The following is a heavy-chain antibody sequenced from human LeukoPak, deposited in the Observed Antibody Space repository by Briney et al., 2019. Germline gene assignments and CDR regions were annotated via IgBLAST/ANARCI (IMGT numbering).Heavy chain of an antibody. D-gene: IGHD3-3*01. CDR1: GFTFSSYS. CDR2: ISSSSSYI. J-gene: IGHJ4*02. V-gene: IGHV3-21*01. Sequence: GGSLRLSCAASGFTFSSYSMNWVRQAPGKGLEWVSSISSSSSYIYYADSVKGRFTISRGNAKNSLYLQMNSLRAEDTAVYYCARGGTREDVRFLEWYSPTSYYFDYWGQGTLVTVSS. CDR3: ARGGTREDVRFLEWYSPTSYYFDY.